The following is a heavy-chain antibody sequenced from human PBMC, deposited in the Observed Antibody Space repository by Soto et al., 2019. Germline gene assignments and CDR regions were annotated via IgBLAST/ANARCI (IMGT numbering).Heavy chain of an antibody. J-gene: IGHJ4*02. Sequence: VWSLRLSCASSVFSFSSYAMHWVRHAPGKGLEWVASISYGGTNKYYADSVKGRFTISRDNSENTLYLQMNSLRPEDTAVFYCASAGGGGFNLIFFFEYWGLGTLVNVSS. CDR1: VFSFSSYA. CDR2: ISYGGTNK. V-gene: IGHV3-30-3*01. D-gene: IGHD3-3*01. CDR3: ASAGGGGFNLIFFFEY.